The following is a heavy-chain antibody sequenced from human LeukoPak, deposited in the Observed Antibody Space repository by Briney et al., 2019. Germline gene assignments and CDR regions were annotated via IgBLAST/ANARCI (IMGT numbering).Heavy chain of an antibody. V-gene: IGHV3-48*01. CDR3: ARGSSVYCSSTSCYDGFSSWFDP. D-gene: IGHD2-2*01. Sequence: GGSLRLSCAASGFTFSSYSMNWVRQAPGKGLEWVSYISSSSSTIYYADSVKGRFTISRDNAKNSLYLQMNSLRAEDTAVYYCARGSSVYCSSTSCYDGFSSWFDPWGQGTLVTVSS. J-gene: IGHJ5*02. CDR1: GFTFSSYS. CDR2: ISSSSSTI.